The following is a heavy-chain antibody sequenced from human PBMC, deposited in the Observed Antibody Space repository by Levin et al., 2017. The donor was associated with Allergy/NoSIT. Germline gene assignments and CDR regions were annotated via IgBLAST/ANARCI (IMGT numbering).Heavy chain of an antibody. CDR2: INHSGST. CDR1: GGSFSGYY. D-gene: IGHD2-2*01. V-gene: IGHV4-34*01. CDR3: ARKKRGCSSTSCPYFDY. Sequence: SQTLSLTCAVYGGSFSGYYWSWIRQPPGKGLEWIGEINHSGSTNYNPSLKSRVTISVDTSKNQFSLKLSSVTAADTAVYYCARKKRGCSSTSCPYFDYWGQGTLVTVSS. J-gene: IGHJ4*02.